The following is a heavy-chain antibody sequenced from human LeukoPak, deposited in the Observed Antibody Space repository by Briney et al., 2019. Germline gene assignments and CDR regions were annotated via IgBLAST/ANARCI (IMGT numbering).Heavy chain of an antibody. Sequence: GGSLRLSCAASGFTFSRYWMTWVRQAPGKGLEGVANIKQDGSENYYVDSVRGRFTVSRDNAKNSLYLQMNGLRVEDTAVYYCARASVTVDYYYYGMDVWGQGTTVTVSS. CDR2: IKQDGSEN. D-gene: IGHD4-17*01. CDR1: GFTFSRYW. V-gene: IGHV3-7*04. J-gene: IGHJ6*02. CDR3: ARASVTVDYYYYGMDV.